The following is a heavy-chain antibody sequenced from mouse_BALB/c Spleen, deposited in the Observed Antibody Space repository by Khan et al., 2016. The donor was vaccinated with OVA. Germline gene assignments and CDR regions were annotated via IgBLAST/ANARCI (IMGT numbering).Heavy chain of an antibody. CDR1: GYSITSGYG. V-gene: IGHV3-2*02. D-gene: IGHD1-2*01. CDR2: ISYSGSP. Sequence: EVQLQESGPGLVKPSQSLSLTCTVTGYSITSGYGWNWIRQFPGNKLEWMGSISYSGSPNYNPSLKSRISITRDTSKNHFFLQLNSETTEDTATYYCARTARIKYWGQGTTLKVSS. CDR3: ARTARIKY. J-gene: IGHJ2*01.